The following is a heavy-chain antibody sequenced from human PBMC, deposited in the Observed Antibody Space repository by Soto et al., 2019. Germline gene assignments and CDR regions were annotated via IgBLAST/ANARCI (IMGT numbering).Heavy chain of an antibody. CDR1: GGSISSGGYY. CDR3: ARVRGTAGKRYFDY. J-gene: IGHJ4*02. D-gene: IGHD6-13*01. Sequence: TLSLTCPVSGGSISSGGYYWSWIRQHPGKGREWIGYIYYSGSTYYNPSLKSRVTISVDTSKNQFSLKLSSVTAADTAVYCCARVRGTAGKRYFDYWGPGTLVTVSS. V-gene: IGHV4-31*03. CDR2: IYYSGST.